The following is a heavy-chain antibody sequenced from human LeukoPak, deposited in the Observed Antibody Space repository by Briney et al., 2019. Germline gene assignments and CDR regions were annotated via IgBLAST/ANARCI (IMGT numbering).Heavy chain of an antibody. Sequence: GGSLRLSCAASGFTFSSYAMSWVRQVPGKGLEWVSVIGGSGDNTYYADSVKGRFTISRDNSKNMLYLQINSLRAEDTAVYYCAKWKYSNSGIDDYWGQGTLVTVSS. D-gene: IGHD6-6*01. J-gene: IGHJ4*02. V-gene: IGHV3-23*01. CDR3: AKWKYSNSGIDDY. CDR2: IGGSGDNT. CDR1: GFTFSSYA.